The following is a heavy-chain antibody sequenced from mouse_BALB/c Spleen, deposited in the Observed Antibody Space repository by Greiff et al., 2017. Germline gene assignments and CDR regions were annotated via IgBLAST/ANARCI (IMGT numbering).Heavy chain of an antibody. CDR2: INPGSGGT. V-gene: IGHV1-54*01. D-gene: IGHD1-1*01. CDR1: GYAFTNYL. J-gene: IGHJ3*01. CDR3: ASYYYGSSLFAY. Sequence: QVQLQQSGAELVRPGTSVKVSRKASGYAFTNYLIEWVKQRPGQGLEWIGVINPGSGGTNYNEKFKGKATLTADKSSSTAYMQLSSLTSDDSAVYFCASYYYGSSLFAYWGQGTLVTVSA.